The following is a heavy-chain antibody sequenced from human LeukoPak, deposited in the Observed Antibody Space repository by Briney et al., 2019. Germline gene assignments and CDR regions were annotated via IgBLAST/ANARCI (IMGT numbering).Heavy chain of an antibody. CDR1: GGSISSSSYY. D-gene: IGHD3-10*01. Sequence: SETLSLTCTVSGGSISSSSYYLGWIRQPPGKGLEWIVSIYYSGSTYYNPSLKSRVTISVDTSKNQFSLKLSSVTAADTAVYYCARQPTMVRGVRTAYYYGMDVWGQGTTVTVSS. V-gene: IGHV4-39*01. CDR2: IYYSGST. J-gene: IGHJ6*02. CDR3: ARQPTMVRGVRTAYYYGMDV.